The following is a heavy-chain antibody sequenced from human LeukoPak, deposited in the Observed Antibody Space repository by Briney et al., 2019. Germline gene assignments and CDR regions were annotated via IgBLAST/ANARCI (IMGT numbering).Heavy chain of an antibody. CDR2: ISNSSSYI. CDR3: ARDVPPHDY. CDR1: GFTFSTYT. V-gene: IGHV3-21*01. J-gene: IGHJ4*02. Sequence: GGSLRLSCAASGFTFSTYTMNWVRQAPGKGLEWVSSISNSSSYIDYADSVKGRFTISRDNAKNSLYLQMNSLRAEDTGVYYCARDVPPHDYWGQGTLVTVSS.